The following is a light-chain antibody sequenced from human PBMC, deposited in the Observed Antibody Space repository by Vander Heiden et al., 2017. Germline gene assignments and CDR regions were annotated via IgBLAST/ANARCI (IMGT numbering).Light chain of an antibody. V-gene: IGLV3-25*03. CDR2: KDS. CDR1: ALPKQY. J-gene: IGLJ3*02. CDR3: QSADSSGTYEV. Sequence: SYELTQPPSVSVSPGQTARLTCSGDALPKQYAYWYQQKPGQAPVLVLYKDSERPSGIPERFSGSSSGTTVTLTISGVQAEDEADYYCQSADSSGTYEVFGGGTKLTVL.